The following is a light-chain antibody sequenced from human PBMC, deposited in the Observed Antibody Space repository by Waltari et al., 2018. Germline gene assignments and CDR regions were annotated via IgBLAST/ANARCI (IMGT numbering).Light chain of an antibody. CDR2: GSS. J-gene: IGKJ2*01. CDR3: LHYGRSVYT. CDR1: QGVGSSY. Sequence: EIVLTQSPGTLSLSPGEGADLSCRASQGVGSSYLAWYQQTPGQAPRLLIYGSSTRPTGIPDRFSGSTSGTDFTLTISRLEPEDFAVYYCLHYGRSVYTFGQGTKLEIK. V-gene: IGKV3-20*01.